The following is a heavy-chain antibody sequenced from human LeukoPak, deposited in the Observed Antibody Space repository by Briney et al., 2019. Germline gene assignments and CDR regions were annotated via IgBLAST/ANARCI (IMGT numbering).Heavy chain of an antibody. V-gene: IGHV3-21*01. J-gene: IGHJ5*02. CDR3: ARNPYCSSTSCYNWFDP. D-gene: IGHD2-2*01. Sequence: GGSLRLSCAASGFTFSSYSMTWVRQAPGKGLEWVSSISSSSSYIYYADSVKGRFTISRDNAKNSLYLQMNSLRAEDTAVYYCARNPYCSSTSCYNWFDPWGQGTLVTVSS. CDR1: GFTFSSYS. CDR2: ISSSSSYI.